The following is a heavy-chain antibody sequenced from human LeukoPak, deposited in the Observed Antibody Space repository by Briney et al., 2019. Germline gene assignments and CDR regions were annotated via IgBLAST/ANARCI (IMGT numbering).Heavy chain of an antibody. CDR1: GDSVSSNSAA. Sequence: SQTLSLTCAISGDSVSSNSAAWNWIRQSPSRGLEWLGRTYYTSKSYTDYALSVKSRITINPDTSKNQFSLHLNSVTPEDTAVYYCARDTPLAYCSGGNCYYGAFDFWGQGTMVIVSS. J-gene: IGHJ3*01. V-gene: IGHV6-1*01. CDR2: TYYTSKSYT. CDR3: ARDTPLAYCSGGNCYYGAFDF. D-gene: IGHD2-15*01.